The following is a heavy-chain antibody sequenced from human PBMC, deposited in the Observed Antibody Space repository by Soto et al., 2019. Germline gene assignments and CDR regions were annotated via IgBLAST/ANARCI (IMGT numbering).Heavy chain of an antibody. J-gene: IGHJ4*02. CDR1: GDSFSTSNYY. CDR3: ARRGGGGSLFDS. D-gene: IGHD5-12*01. CDR2: IFYGGGTGVT. V-gene: IGHV4-39*01. Sequence: QLHLQESGPGLVKPSETLSLTCTVSGDSFSTSNYYWGWIRQPPGKGLEWIGNIFYGGGTGVTYSHPSLRCRVIFSVDPSKHRLSLTLSVITAADTDFSCCARRGGGGSLFDSWGQGKLVTVSS.